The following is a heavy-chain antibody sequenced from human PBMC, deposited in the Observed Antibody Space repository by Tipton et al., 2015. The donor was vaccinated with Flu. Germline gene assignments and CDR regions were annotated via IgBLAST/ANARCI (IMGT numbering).Heavy chain of an antibody. CDR1: GGSISTINYY. J-gene: IGHJ5*02. V-gene: IGHV4-39*07. Sequence: TLSLTCTVPGGSISTINYYRGWIRQPPGKGLGWIGKSYYNGHIYYNPSLKSRVTISVDTSRDRFSLNLSSVTAADTAVYYCARACGSGGNRWFDPWGQGALVTVSS. CDR3: ARACGSGGNRWFDP. CDR2: SYYNGHI. D-gene: IGHD2-15*01.